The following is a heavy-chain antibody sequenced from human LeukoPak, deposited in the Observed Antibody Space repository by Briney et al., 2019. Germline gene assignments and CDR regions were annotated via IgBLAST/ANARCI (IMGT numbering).Heavy chain of an antibody. CDR3: AVSSSSPYYYYYMDV. CDR1: GFTFSSYG. D-gene: IGHD6-6*01. Sequence: GGSLRLSCAASGFTFSSYGMHWVRQAPGKGLEWVAFIRYDGSNKYYADSVKGRFTISRDNSKNTLYLQMNSLRAEDTAVYYCAVSSSSPYYYYYMDVWGKGTTVTVSS. V-gene: IGHV3-30*02. CDR2: IRYDGSNK. J-gene: IGHJ6*03.